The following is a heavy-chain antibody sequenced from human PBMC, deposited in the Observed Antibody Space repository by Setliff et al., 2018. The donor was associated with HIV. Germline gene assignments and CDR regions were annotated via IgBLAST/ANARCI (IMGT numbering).Heavy chain of an antibody. J-gene: IGHJ4*02. V-gene: IGHV6-1*01. CDR3: ARGGKIAAAGGIFDY. Sequence: SQTLSLPCAISGDSVSSNSATWNWIRLSPSRGLEWLGRTYYRSKFYNDYAVSVKSRIIINPDTSKNQFSLQLNSVTPEDTAVYYCARGGKIAAAGGIFDYWGQGTLVTVSS. CDR1: GDSVSSNSAT. D-gene: IGHD6-13*01. CDR2: TYYRSKFYN.